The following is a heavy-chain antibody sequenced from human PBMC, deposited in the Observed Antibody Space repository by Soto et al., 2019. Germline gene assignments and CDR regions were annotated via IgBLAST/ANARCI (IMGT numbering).Heavy chain of an antibody. CDR3: CHTWV. J-gene: IGHJ4*02. CDR2: INEDGSEE. CDR1: GFSISDYW. V-gene: IGHV3-7*01. D-gene: IGHD1-26*01. Sequence: VQMVESGGGLVQPGGSLRLSCAASGFSISDYWMSWVRQAPGKGLEWVGNINEDGSEENYVDSVKGRFTISRDNARNSLYLQMNILRVEDTAVYYCCHTWVGGQGTLVTVSS.